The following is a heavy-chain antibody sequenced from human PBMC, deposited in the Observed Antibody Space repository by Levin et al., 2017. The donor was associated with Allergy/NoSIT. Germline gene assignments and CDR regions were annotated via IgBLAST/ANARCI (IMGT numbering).Heavy chain of an antibody. Sequence: GGSLRLSCAASGFTFSIYWMNWVRQVSGKGLVWVSRINSDGSTKAYADSVKGRFTIARDNAKNTLYLQMNTLRAEDTAVYYCVRDLSHCGGGVCNAWGQGALVTVSS. D-gene: IGHD2-21*02. J-gene: IGHJ5*02. CDR3: VRDLSHCGGGVCNA. V-gene: IGHV3-74*01. CDR2: INSDGSTK. CDR1: GFTFSIYW.